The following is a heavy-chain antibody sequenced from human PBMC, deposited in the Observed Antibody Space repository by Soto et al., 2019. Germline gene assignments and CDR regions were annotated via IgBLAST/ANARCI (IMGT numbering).Heavy chain of an antibody. V-gene: IGHV4-34*01. CDR3: ARERATIFGVVISSAYVY. CDR1: GGSFSGYY. J-gene: IGHJ4*02. CDR2: INHSGST. Sequence: SETLSLTCAVYGGSFSGYYWSWIRQPPGKGLEWIGEINHSGSTNYNPSLKSRVTISVDTSKNQFSLKLSSVTAADTAVYYCARERATIFGVVISSAYVYWGQGTLVTVAS. D-gene: IGHD3-3*01.